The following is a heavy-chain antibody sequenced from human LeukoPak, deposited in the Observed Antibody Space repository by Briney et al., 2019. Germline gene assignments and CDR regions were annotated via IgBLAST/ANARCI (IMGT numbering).Heavy chain of an antibody. CDR2: ISPEGDDT. Sequence: ASVKVSCKASGYTFTDYFMHWVRQAPGQGIEWMGWISPEGDDTHYAQRFQGRVTMTRDTSISTAYMELTSLSSDDTAFYYCAKNYGHNSKYFDFWGQGTLVTVSS. J-gene: IGHJ4*02. V-gene: IGHV1-2*02. CDR1: GYTFTDYF. CDR3: AKNYGHNSKYFDF. D-gene: IGHD4-17*01.